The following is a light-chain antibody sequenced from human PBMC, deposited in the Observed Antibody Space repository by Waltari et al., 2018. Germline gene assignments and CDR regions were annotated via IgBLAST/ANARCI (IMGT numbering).Light chain of an antibody. J-gene: IGKJ1*01. V-gene: IGKV3-20*01. CDR1: QSVGRT. CDR2: AAS. Sequence: EIVLTQSPASLSLSPGDSATLACRASQSVGRTLAWYHQRPGQAPRLLIYAASSRATGIPDRFSGSGTGTEFSLTISRLEPEDFAVYYCQKYGTRPATFGQGTKVEVK. CDR3: QKYGTRPAT.